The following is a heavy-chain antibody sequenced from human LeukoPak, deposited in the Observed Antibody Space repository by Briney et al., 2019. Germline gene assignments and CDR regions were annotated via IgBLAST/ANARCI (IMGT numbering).Heavy chain of an antibody. CDR2: IYYSGST. Sequence: TSETLSLTCTVSGGSISSYYRSWIRQPPGKGLEWIGYIYYSGSTNYNHSLKSPFTISVDTSKNQFSLKLSSVTAADTAVYYCARDRASIAASRGFDPWGQGTLVTVSS. J-gene: IGHJ5*02. V-gene: IGHV4-59*01. CDR3: ARDRASIAASRGFDP. CDR1: GGSISSYY. D-gene: IGHD6-6*01.